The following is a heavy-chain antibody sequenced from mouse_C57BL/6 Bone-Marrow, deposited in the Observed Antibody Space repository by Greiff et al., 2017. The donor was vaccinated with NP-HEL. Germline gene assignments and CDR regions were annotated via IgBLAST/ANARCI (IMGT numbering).Heavy chain of an antibody. V-gene: IGHV1-81*01. CDR2: IYPRSGNT. J-gene: IGHJ2*01. CDR3: AREALLERDY. CDR1: GYTFTSYG. D-gene: IGHD2-1*01. Sequence: VQLVESGAELARPGASVKLSCKASGYTFTSYGISWVKQRTGQGLEWIGEIYPRSGNTYYNEKFKGKATLTADKSSSTAYMELRSLTSEDSAVYFCAREALLERDYWGQGTTLTVSS.